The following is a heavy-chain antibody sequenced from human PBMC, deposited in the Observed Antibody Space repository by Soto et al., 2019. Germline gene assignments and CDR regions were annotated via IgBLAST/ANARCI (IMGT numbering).Heavy chain of an antibody. CDR1: GYTFTGYY. Sequence: VASVKVSCKASGYTFTGYYMHWVRQAPGQGLEWMGWINPNSGGTNYAQKFQGRVTMTRDTSISTAYMELSRLRSDDTAVYYCARSRITMVRGVIKGENGMDVWGQGTTVTVSS. D-gene: IGHD3-10*01. CDR3: ARSRITMVRGVIKGENGMDV. J-gene: IGHJ6*02. V-gene: IGHV1-2*02. CDR2: INPNSGGT.